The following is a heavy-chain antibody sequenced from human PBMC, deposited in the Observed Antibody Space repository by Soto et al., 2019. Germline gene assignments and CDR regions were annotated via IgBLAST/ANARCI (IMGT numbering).Heavy chain of an antibody. J-gene: IGHJ5*02. CDR3: ATRLTMVRGVTLRVGWFDP. Sequence: QVQLQESGPGLVKPSGTLSLACAVSGGSISSSNWWSWVRQPPGKELEWIGEIYHSGSTNYNPSLKSRVTISVDKSKNQFPLKLSSVTAADTAVYYCATRLTMVRGVTLRVGWFDPWGQGTLVTVSS. CDR2: IYHSGST. CDR1: GGSISSSNW. D-gene: IGHD3-10*01. V-gene: IGHV4-4*02.